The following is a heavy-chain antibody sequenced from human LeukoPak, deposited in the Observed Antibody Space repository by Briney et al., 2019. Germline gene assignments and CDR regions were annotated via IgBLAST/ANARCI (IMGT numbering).Heavy chain of an antibody. CDR2: SKNDGNSDTT. CDR1: GFAVSENH. CDR3: AAIAGPEH. Sequence: PGGSLRLSCAASGFAVSENHMDWVRQAPGKGLEWIGRSKNDGNSDTTESAASVRGRFTISRDDSKNAVYLEMNSLETEDTAVYYCAAIAGPEHWGQGTLVTVSS. D-gene: IGHD6-13*01. V-gene: IGHV3-72*01. J-gene: IGHJ4*02.